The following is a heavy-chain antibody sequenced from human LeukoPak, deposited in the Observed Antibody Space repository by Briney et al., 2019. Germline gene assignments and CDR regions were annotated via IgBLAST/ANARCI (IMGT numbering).Heavy chain of an antibody. CDR1: GFTFSKNA. V-gene: IGHV3-23*01. D-gene: IGHD3-16*02. CDR2: ITSSGSAT. CDR3: ARGVDVWGNYRQYYFDY. Sequence: GGPLRLSCAASGFTFSKNAMSWVRQAPGKGLEWVSSITSSGSATCYADSVKGRFTISRDNSKNTLYLQMNGLRAEDTAAYYCARGVDVWGNYRQYYFDYWGQETLVTVSS. J-gene: IGHJ4*02.